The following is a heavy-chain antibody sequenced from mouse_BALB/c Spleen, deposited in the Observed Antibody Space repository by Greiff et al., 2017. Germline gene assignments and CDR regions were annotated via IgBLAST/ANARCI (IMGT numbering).Heavy chain of an antibody. CDR3: ARGGSGYAYYAMDY. V-gene: IGHV1-54*01. J-gene: IGHJ4*01. Sequence: QVHVKQSGAELVRPGTSVKVSCKASGYAFTNYLIEWVKQRPGQGLEWIGVINPGSGGTNYNEKFKGKATLTADKSSSTAYMQLSSLTSDDSAVYFCARGGSGYAYYAMDYWGQGTSVTVSS. CDR2: INPGSGGT. D-gene: IGHD3-1*01. CDR1: GYAFTNYL.